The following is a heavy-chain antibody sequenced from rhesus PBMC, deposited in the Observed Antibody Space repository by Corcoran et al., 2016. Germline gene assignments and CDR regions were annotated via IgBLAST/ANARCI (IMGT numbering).Heavy chain of an antibody. CDR2: IIPLVCIT. D-gene: IGHD6-25*01. J-gene: IGHJ4*01. V-gene: IGHV1-198*02. CDR3: ARVGYSGSWNAFRFDY. CDR1: GFTFGSYA. Sequence: QVQLVQSGAEVKKPGASVKVSCKASGFTFGSYAISWVRQAPGKGLEWMGVIIPLVCITNYAEKFQGRVTITADTSTSTAYMELRSLGSEDTAVYYCARVGYSGSWNAFRFDYWGQGVLVTVSS.